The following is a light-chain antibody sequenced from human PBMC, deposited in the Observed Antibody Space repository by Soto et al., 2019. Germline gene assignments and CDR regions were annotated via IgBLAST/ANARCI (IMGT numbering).Light chain of an antibody. CDR2: DAS. V-gene: IGKV1-5*01. J-gene: IGKJ2*01. CDR1: QSISGW. Sequence: DIQMTQSPSTLSASVGDRVTITCRASQSISGWLAWYQQKPGKAPNLLISDASSSESGVPSRFSGSGSGTEFTLTVSGLQPDDFAPYYCQQYSSYSSFGQGTKLEIK. CDR3: QQYSSYSS.